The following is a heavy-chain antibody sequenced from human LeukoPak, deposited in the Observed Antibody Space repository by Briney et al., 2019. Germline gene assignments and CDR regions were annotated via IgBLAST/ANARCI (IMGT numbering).Heavy chain of an antibody. CDR1: GYSISSGNY. J-gene: IGHJ4*02. Sequence: PSETLSLTCSVSGYSISSGNYWGWIRLPPGKGLEWIGSIYHSGSTYYNPSLKSRVTISVDTSKNQFSLKLSSVTAADTAVYYCARESTTVVTQVDYWGQGTLVTVSS. V-gene: IGHV4-38-2*02. D-gene: IGHD4-23*01. CDR2: IYHSGST. CDR3: ARESTTVVTQVDY.